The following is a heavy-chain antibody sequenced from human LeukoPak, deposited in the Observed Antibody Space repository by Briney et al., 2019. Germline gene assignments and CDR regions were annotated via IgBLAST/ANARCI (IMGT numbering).Heavy chain of an antibody. Sequence: SVKVSCKASGGTFSSYAISWVRQAPGQGLEWMGGIIPIFGTANYAQKFQGRVTITADESTSTAYMELSSLRSEDTAVYYCATATSIVGATDYWGQGTLVTVSS. CDR1: GGTFSSYA. CDR2: IIPIFGTA. V-gene: IGHV1-69*13. D-gene: IGHD1-26*01. J-gene: IGHJ4*02. CDR3: ATATSIVGATDY.